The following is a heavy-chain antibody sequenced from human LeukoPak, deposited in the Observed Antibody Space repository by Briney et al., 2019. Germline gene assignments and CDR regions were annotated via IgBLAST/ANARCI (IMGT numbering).Heavy chain of an antibody. V-gene: IGHV3-43*02. CDR1: GFTFDDYA. J-gene: IGHJ4*02. CDR2: ISGDGVST. D-gene: IGHD5-18*01. Sequence: GGSLRLSCAASGFTFDDYAMHWVRQAPGKGLEWVSLISGDGVSTYYADSVKGRFTISRDNSKNSLYLQMNSLRTEDTALYYCAKDQIQLWSFDYWGQGTLVTVSS. CDR3: AKDQIQLWSFDY.